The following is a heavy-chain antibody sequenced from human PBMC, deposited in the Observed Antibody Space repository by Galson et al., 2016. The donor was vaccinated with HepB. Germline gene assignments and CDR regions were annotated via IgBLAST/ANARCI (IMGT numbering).Heavy chain of an antibody. CDR1: GFTVSSNY. Sequence: SLRLSCAASGFTVSSNYMSWVRQPPGKGPEWVSTLYRSGSTYYADSLRGRFTISRDNSKNTLYLHMNNLRTEDTAVYYCARDQSGSSHPDWFDPWGQGTLVTVSS. V-gene: IGHV3-53*01. J-gene: IGHJ5*02. D-gene: IGHD3-10*01. CDR2: LYRSGST. CDR3: ARDQSGSSHPDWFDP.